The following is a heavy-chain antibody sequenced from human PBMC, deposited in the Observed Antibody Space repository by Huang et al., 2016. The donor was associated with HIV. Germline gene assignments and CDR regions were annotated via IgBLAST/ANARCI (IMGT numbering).Heavy chain of an antibody. D-gene: IGHD3-10*01. V-gene: IGHV4-39*01. CDR3: ARHERWAMVRGVPQWGFDY. CDR1: GGSISSSSYY. Sequence: QLQLQESGPGLVKPSETLSLTCTVSGGSISSSSYYWGWIRQPPGKGLEWIGTIYYMGSKYNIPAPKCRVTIAVDTSKNQFALKLSSVTAEDTAVYYCARHERWAMVRGVPQWGFDYWGQGTLVTVSS. J-gene: IGHJ4*02. CDR2: IYYMGSK.